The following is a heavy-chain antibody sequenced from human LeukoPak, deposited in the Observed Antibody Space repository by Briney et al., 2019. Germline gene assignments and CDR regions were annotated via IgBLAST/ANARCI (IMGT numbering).Heavy chain of an antibody. Sequence: GGSLRLSCAASGFTFSSYWMTWVRQAPGKGLEWVANIKLDGSEKYYVDSVKGRFTISRDNAKNSLFLQMNSLRAEDAAVYYCAKVACSITSCYFTDYWGQGTMVTVSS. J-gene: IGHJ4*02. CDR1: GFTFSSYW. D-gene: IGHD2-2*01. CDR2: IKLDGSEK. CDR3: AKVACSITSCYFTDY. V-gene: IGHV3-7*01.